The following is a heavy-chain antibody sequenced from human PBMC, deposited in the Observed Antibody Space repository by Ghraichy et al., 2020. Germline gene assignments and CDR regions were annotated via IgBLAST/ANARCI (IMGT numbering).Heavy chain of an antibody. J-gene: IGHJ5*02. V-gene: IGHV1-2*02. CDR1: GYTFTGYY. CDR2: INPKSGGT. CDR3: ARTTHTVVPAAIDSGYAGWFDL. Sequence: ASVKVSCKASGYTFTGYYMHWVRQAPGQGLEWMGWINPKSGGTKYAQKFQGRVTMTRDTFIRTAYMELSRLRSDETDVYYCARTTHTVVPAAIDSGYAGWFDLWGQGTLVTVSS. D-gene: IGHD2-2*01.